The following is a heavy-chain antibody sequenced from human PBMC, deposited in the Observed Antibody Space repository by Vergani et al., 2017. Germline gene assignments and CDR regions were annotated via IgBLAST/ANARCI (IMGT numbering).Heavy chain of an antibody. CDR1: GFTFSSYG. J-gene: IGHJ4*02. Sequence: VQLVESGGGVVQPGRSLRLSCAASGFTFSSYGMHWVRQATGKGLEWVSAIGTAGDTYYPGSVKGRFTISRENAKNSLYLQMNSLRAGDTAVYYCARVNPYSGSYSFDYWGQGTLVTVSS. CDR2: IGTAGDT. CDR3: ARVNPYSGSYSFDY. D-gene: IGHD1-26*01. V-gene: IGHV3-13*01.